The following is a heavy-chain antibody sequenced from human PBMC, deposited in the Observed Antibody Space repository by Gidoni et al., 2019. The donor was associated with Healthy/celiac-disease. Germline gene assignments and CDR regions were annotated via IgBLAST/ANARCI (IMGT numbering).Heavy chain of an antibody. Sequence: EVQLVESGGGLVQPGRSLRLSCAASGFTFDDYAMHWVRQAPGKGLEWVSGISWNSGSIGYADSVKGRFTISRDNAKNSLYLQMNSLRAEDTALYYCAKDSLDSSGYAFDYWGQGTLVTVSS. D-gene: IGHD3-22*01. CDR1: GFTFDDYA. CDR2: ISWNSGSI. V-gene: IGHV3-9*01. CDR3: AKDSLDSSGYAFDY. J-gene: IGHJ4*02.